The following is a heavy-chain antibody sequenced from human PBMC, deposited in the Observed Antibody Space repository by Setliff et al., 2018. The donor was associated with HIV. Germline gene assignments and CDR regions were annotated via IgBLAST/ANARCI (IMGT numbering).Heavy chain of an antibody. D-gene: IGHD2-21*01. V-gene: IGHV4-4*07. CDR3: ARVFPPTRGAPFGIPPGAFDI. CDR2: IYTSGSI. Sequence: SETLSLTCSVSGGSMSSYYWSWIRQTASKGLEWIGRIYTSGSIIYNPSLRSRVTMSVDTSKNQFSLKLSSVTAADTAAYYCARVFPPTRGAPFGIPPGAFDIWGQGTMVTVSS. J-gene: IGHJ3*02. CDR1: GGSMSSYY.